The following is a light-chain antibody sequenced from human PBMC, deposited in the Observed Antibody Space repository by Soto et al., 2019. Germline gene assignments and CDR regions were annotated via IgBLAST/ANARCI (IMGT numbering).Light chain of an antibody. J-gene: IGKJ4*01. CDR1: QDVSSN. CDR3: QQYIRWPLP. CDR2: GAS. V-gene: IGKV3-15*01. Sequence: EMVVTQSPATLSVSPGERATLSCRASQDVSSNLAWYQQKPGQAPRLLIYGASTRATGTPARFSGSGSGTEFTLTISSLQSEDYAVYFCQQYIRWPLPFCGGTKVEIK.